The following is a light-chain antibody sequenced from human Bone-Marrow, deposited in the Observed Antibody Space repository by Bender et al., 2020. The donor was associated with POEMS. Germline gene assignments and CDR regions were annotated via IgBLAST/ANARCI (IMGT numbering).Light chain of an antibody. Sequence: QSALTQPASVSGSPGQSITISCTGTSSDVGSYNLVSWYQQHPGKAPKLMIFEGRKRPTGVSNRFSGSKSGNTASLTISGLQGEDEGDYYCCSYASSSPFYVFGGGTKLTVL. V-gene: IGLV2-23*01. J-gene: IGLJ1*01. CDR2: EGR. CDR3: CSYASSSPFYV. CDR1: SSDVGSYNL.